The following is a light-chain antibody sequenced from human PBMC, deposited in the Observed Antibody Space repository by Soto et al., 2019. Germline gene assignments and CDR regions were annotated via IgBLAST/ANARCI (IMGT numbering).Light chain of an antibody. J-gene: IGKJ4*01. CDR3: QQYYSIPLT. V-gene: IGKV4-1*01. CDR1: QSVLYSSNNKNY. CDR2: WAF. Sequence: DIVMTRSPVSLAVSLGERATINCKSSQSVLYSSNNKNYLAWYQQKPGQPPKLLIYWAFTRESGVPDRFSGSGSGTDFTLTISSLQAEDVAVYYCQQYYSIPLTFGGGTKVDIK.